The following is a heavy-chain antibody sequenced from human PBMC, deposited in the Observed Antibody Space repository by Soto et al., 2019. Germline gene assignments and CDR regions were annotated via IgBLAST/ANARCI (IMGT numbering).Heavy chain of an antibody. Sequence: SETPSLTSAVHGGSFSSYYWTWIRQPPGKGLEWIGEINHSGGANYNPSLKSRLTLSVDTSKNQFSLKVNSVTAADTAMYYCARGAFDDYGGDYSDYSGQGTLVTLSS. CDR3: ARGAFDDYGGDYSDY. CDR1: GGSFSSYY. J-gene: IGHJ4*02. D-gene: IGHD4-17*01. V-gene: IGHV4-34*01. CDR2: INHSGGA.